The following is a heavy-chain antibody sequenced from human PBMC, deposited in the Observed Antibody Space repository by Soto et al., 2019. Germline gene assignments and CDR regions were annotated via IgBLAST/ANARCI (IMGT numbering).Heavy chain of an antibody. CDR1: GISISTYA. CDR3: AGRQQNYYYYGMDV. J-gene: IGHJ6*02. V-gene: IGHV3-30*03. Sequence: QVQLVESGGGVVQPGRSLTVSCAASGISISTYAMHWVRQAPGKGLYWVAVISQDGSVKYYADSVKGRFTISRDNPKNTLFLQMNSLGADDTAVYYCAGRQQNYYYYGMDVWGQGTTVTVSS. CDR2: ISQDGSVK. D-gene: IGHD6-13*01.